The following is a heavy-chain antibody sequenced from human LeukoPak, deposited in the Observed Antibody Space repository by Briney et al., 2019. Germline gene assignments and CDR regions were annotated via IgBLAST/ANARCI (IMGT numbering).Heavy chain of an antibody. Sequence: GGSLRLSCAASGFTFSSYGMSWVRQAPGKGLEWVSAISGSGGSTYYADSVKGRFTISRDNSKNTLYLQMNSLRTEETAVYYCAKGPAMVRGTFDPWGQGTLVTVSS. D-gene: IGHD3-10*01. J-gene: IGHJ5*02. CDR3: AKGPAMVRGTFDP. V-gene: IGHV3-23*01. CDR2: ISGSGGST. CDR1: GFTFSSYG.